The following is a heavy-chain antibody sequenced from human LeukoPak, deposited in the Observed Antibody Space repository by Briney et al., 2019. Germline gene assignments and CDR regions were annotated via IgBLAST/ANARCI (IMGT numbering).Heavy chain of an antibody. D-gene: IGHD3-10*01. CDR2: IYYSGST. CDR1: GGSISSSSYY. J-gene: IGHJ4*02. Sequence: SETLSLTCTVSGGSISSSSYYWGWIRQPPGTGLEWIGSIYYSGSTYYNPSLKSRVTISVDTSKNQFSLKLSSVTAADTAVYYCATESSMVRFPSKPFDYWGQGTLVTVSS. V-gene: IGHV4-39*02. CDR3: ATESSMVRFPSKPFDY.